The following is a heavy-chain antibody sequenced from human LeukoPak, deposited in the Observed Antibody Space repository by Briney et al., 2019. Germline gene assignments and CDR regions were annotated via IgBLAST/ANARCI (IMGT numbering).Heavy chain of an antibody. CDR2: ISAYNGNT. Sequence: ASVKVSCKASGYAFTSYGISWVRQAPGQGLEWMGWISAYNGNTNYAQKLQGRVTMTTDTSTSTAYMELRSLRSDDTAVYYCASGPTNYYDSSGYSLTHFTWGQGTLVTVSS. CDR1: GYAFTSYG. J-gene: IGHJ5*02. V-gene: IGHV1-18*01. D-gene: IGHD3-22*01. CDR3: ASGPTNYYDSSGYSLTHFT.